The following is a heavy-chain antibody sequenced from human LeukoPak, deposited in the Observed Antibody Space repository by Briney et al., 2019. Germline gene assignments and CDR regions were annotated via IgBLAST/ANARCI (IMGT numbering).Heavy chain of an antibody. J-gene: IGHJ4*02. CDR3: ARGGAVAATSFDY. CDR1: GFTVSSNY. D-gene: IGHD6-19*01. V-gene: IGHV3-66*01. CDR2: IYSGGST. Sequence: HSGGSLRLSCAASGFTVSSNYMSWVRQAPGKGLEWVSVIYSGGSTYYADSVKGRFTISRDNSKNTLYLQMGSLRAEDMAVYYCARGGAVAATSFDYWGQGTLVTVSS.